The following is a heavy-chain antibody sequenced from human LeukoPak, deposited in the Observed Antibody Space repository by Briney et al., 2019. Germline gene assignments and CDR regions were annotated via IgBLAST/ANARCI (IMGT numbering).Heavy chain of an antibody. D-gene: IGHD3-16*02. Sequence: GGSLRLSCAASGFTFSNYAMSWVRQAPGKGLEWVSIIGYRGGSIYYAYSVQGRFTISRDNSKNTLSLQMTGLRPDDTAVYYCAKSWGYTRPYYNYMDDWGKGTTVTVSS. V-gene: IGHV3-23*01. CDR1: GFTFSNYA. J-gene: IGHJ6*03. CDR3: AKSWGYTRPYYNYMDD. CDR2: IGYRGGSI.